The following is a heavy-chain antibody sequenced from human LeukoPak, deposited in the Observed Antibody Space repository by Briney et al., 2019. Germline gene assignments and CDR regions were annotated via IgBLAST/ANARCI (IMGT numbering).Heavy chain of an antibody. CDR2: IWYDGSNK. V-gene: IGHV3-33*01. CDR1: GFTFSSYG. CDR3: ASNMNGFDP. Sequence: GGSLRLSCAASGFTFSSYGMHWVRQAPGKGLEWVAVIWYDGSNKYYADSVEGRFTISRDNSKNTLYLQMNSLRAEDTAVYYCASNMNGFDPWGQGTLGTVSS. D-gene: IGHD2/OR15-2a*01. J-gene: IGHJ5*02.